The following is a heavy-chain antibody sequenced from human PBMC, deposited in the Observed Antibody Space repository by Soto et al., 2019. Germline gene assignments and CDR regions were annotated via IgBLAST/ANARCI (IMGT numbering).Heavy chain of an antibody. CDR2: IYYSGST. Sequence: TLALTCTVSGVSISSYYWSWIRQPPGEGLEWIGYIYYSGSTNYNPSLKSRVTISVDTSKNQFSLKLSSVTAADTAVYYCARVVIGNWNRLRIVYYFDYWGQGTLVTVSS. V-gene: IGHV4-59*01. CDR3: ARVVIGNWNRLRIVYYFDY. CDR1: GVSISSYY. J-gene: IGHJ4*02. D-gene: IGHD1-1*01.